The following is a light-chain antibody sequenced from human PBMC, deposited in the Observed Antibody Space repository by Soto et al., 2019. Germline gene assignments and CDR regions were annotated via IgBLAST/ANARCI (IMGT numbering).Light chain of an antibody. CDR1: QSIDSY. V-gene: IGKV1-39*01. CDR3: QQSSTTRWT. Sequence: DIQMTQSPSSLSASVGDRVTITCRASQSIDSYLNWYQQKPGKAPKLLIYAASSLESGVPSRFSGSGSGTDFTLTINSLQPEDFATYYCQQSSTTRWTFGQGTKVEIK. J-gene: IGKJ1*01. CDR2: AAS.